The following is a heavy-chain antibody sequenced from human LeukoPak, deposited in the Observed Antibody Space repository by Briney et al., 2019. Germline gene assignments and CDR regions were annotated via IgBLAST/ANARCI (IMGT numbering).Heavy chain of an antibody. CDR3: AKSFGTYPYHDAFDI. J-gene: IGHJ3*02. D-gene: IGHD1-26*01. CDR1: GGSISTSNYY. V-gene: IGHV4-39*07. CDR2: IYYSGST. Sequence: PSETLSLTCTVSGGSISTSNYYWGWIRQPPGKGLEWIGSIYYSGSTYYNPSLKSRVTISVDTSKNQFSLKLSSVTAADTAVYYCAKSFGTYPYHDAFDIWGQGTMVTVSS.